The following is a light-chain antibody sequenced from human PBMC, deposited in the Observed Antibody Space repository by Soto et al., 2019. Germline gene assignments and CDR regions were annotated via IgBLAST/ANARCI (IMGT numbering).Light chain of an antibody. CDR1: QSVTTS. V-gene: IGKV3-11*01. CDR3: QQRSNWPLYT. Sequence: EIVLTQSPATLSLSPGERATLSCRAGQSVTTSLAWYQQRPGQAPRLLIYDASNRATGIPARFSGSGSGTDFTLTISSLEPEDFAVYYCQQRSNWPLYTFGPGTKREIK. J-gene: IGKJ2*01. CDR2: DAS.